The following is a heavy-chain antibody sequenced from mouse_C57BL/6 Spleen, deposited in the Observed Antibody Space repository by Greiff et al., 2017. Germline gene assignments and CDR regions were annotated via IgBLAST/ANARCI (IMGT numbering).Heavy chain of an antibody. Sequence: QVQLQQPGAELVKPGASVKLSCKASGYTFTSYWMHWVKQRPGRGLEWIGRIDPNSGGTKYNEKFKSKATLTVDKPSSTAYMQLSSLPSEDSAVYYCARERDFYYDGSSYGYAMDYWGQGTSVTVSS. D-gene: IGHD1-1*01. V-gene: IGHV1-72*01. J-gene: IGHJ4*01. CDR3: ARERDFYYDGSSYGYAMDY. CDR1: GYTFTSYW. CDR2: IDPNSGGT.